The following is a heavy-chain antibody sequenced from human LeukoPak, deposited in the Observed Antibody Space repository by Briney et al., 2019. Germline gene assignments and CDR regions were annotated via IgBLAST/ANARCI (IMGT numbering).Heavy chain of an antibody. J-gene: IGHJ5*02. Sequence: ASVKVSCKVSGYTLTELSMHWVRQAPGKGLEWMGGFDPEDGETIYAQKFQGRVTITADESTSTAYMELSSLRSEDTAVYYCARAVTMVRGVILNWFDPWGQGTLVTVSS. V-gene: IGHV1-24*01. D-gene: IGHD3-10*01. CDR2: FDPEDGET. CDR3: ARAVTMVRGVILNWFDP. CDR1: GYTLTELS.